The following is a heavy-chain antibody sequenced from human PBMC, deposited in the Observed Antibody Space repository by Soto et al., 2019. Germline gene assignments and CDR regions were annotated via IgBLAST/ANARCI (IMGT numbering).Heavy chain of an antibody. CDR3: ARLSLEWNWFDP. CDR1: GDSISTSSYC. D-gene: IGHD3-3*01. J-gene: IGHJ5*02. Sequence: QLQLQESGPGLVKPSETLSLTCTVSGDSISTSSYCWGWIRQPPGKGLEWIGSIYSSGSTYYNPSLKSRVTLSVDTSKNQFSLKVISVTAADTAVYYCARLSLEWNWFDPWGQGTLVTVSS. CDR2: IYSSGST. V-gene: IGHV4-39*01.